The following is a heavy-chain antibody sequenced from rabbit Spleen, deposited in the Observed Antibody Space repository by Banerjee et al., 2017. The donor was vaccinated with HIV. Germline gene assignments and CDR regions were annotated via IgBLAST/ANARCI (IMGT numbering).Heavy chain of an antibody. CDR1: GFSFSTNYY. CDR3: ARGASGYQDHFNL. D-gene: IGHD1-1*01. CDR2: ISRGDGST. V-gene: IGHV1S40*01. Sequence: QSLEESGGDLVKPGASLTLTCTASGFSFSTNYYMCWVRQAPGKGLEWIGCISRGDGSTYYASWVNGRFTISRSTSLNTVTLQMTSLTAADTATYFCARGASGYQDHFNLWGPGTLVTVS. J-gene: IGHJ4*01.